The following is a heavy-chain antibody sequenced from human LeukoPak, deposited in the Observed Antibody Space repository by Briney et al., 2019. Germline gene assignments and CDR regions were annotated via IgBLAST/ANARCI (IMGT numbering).Heavy chain of an antibody. V-gene: IGHV3-30*18. CDR2: ISYDGSNK. Sequence: PGGSLRLSCAASGFTFSSYGMPWVRQAPGKGLEWVAVISYDGSNKYYADSVKGRFTISRDNSKNTLYLQMNSLRAEDTAVYYCAKRPYYDFWSGYYGDCFDYWGQGTLVTVSS. CDR3: AKRPYYDFWSGYYGDCFDY. CDR1: GFTFSSYG. J-gene: IGHJ4*02. D-gene: IGHD3-3*01.